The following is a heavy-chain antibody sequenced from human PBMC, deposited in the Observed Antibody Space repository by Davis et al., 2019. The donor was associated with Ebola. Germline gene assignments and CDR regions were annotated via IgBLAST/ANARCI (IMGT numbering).Heavy chain of an antibody. CDR1: GGSISSSSYY. J-gene: IGHJ4*02. CDR3: AALGDG. CDR2: IYHGGST. V-gene: IGHV4-39*07. Sequence: MPSETLSLTCTVSGGSISSSSYYWGWIRQPPGKGLEWIGEIYHGGSTNYNPSLKSRVTISVDKSKNQFSLKLSSVTAADTAVYYCAALGDGWGQGTLVTVSS.